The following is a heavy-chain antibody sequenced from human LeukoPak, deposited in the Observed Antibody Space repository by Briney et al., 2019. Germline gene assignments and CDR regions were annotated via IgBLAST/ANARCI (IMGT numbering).Heavy chain of an antibody. CDR2: IRYDGSNK. CDR3: AKDRGEYSSSSGAFDI. V-gene: IGHV3-30*02. Sequence: GGSLRLSCAASGFTFSSYPLHWVRQAPGKGLEWVAFIRYDGSNKYYADSVKGRFTISRDNSKNTLYLQMNSLRVEDTAVYYCAKDRGEYSSSSGAFDIWGQGTMVTVSS. CDR1: GFTFSSYP. D-gene: IGHD6-6*01. J-gene: IGHJ3*02.